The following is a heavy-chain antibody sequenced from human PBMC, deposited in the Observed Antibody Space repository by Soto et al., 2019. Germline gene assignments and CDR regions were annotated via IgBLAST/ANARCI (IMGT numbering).Heavy chain of an antibody. D-gene: IGHD3-22*01. CDR2: INAGNGNT. J-gene: IGHJ6*02. CDR3: ARDGKGITMIVVVTDSYGMDV. Sequence: ASVKVSCKTSGFTFSKSSVHWMSQAPGQRLEWMGWINAGNGNTKYSQKFQDRVTITRDTSASTAYMELSSLRSEDTAVYYCARDGKGITMIVVVTDSYGMDVWG. V-gene: IGHV1-3*01. CDR1: GFTFSKSS.